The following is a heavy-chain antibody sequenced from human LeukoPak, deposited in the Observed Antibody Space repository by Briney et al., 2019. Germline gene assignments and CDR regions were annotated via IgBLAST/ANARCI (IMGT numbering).Heavy chain of an antibody. CDR2: VSGSGGST. CDR1: EFTFSSYA. D-gene: IGHD2-2*01. CDR3: ANSIVVVPAAMSEDY. V-gene: IGHV3-23*01. Sequence: GGSLRLSCAASEFTFSSYAMSWVRQAPGKGLEWVSAVSGSGGSTYYADSVKGRFTISRDNSKNTLYLQMNSLRAEDTAVYYCANSIVVVPAAMSEDYWGQGTLVTVSS. J-gene: IGHJ4*02.